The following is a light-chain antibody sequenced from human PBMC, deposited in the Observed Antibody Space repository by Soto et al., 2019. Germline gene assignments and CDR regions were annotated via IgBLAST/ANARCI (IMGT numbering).Light chain of an antibody. J-gene: IGLJ1*01. CDR3: AAWDDSLSEV. CDR1: SSNIGSNY. Sequence: QYVLTQPPSASGTPGQRVTISCSGSSSNIGSNYVYWYQQLPGTAPKLLIYKNNQRPSGVPDRFSGSKSGTSASLAISGLRSEDEADYFCAAWDDSLSEVFGTGTKLTVL. CDR2: KNN. V-gene: IGLV1-47*01.